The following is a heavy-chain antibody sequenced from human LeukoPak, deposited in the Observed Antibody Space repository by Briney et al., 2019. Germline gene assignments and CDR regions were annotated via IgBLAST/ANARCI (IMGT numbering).Heavy chain of an antibody. CDR2: IIPIFGTA. V-gene: IGHV1-69*05. CDR1: GGTFSSYA. CDR3: ARGGNYGGAFDI. Sequence: GSSVKVSCKASGGTFSSYAISWVRQAPGQGLEWMGGIIPIFGTANYAQKFQGRVTITTDESTSTAYMELSSLRSEDTAVYHCARGGNYGGAFDIWGQGTMVTVSS. D-gene: IGHD1-7*01. J-gene: IGHJ3*02.